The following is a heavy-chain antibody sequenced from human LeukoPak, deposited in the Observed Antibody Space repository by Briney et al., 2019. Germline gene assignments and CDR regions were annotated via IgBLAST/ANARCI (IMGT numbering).Heavy chain of an antibody. V-gene: IGHV4-59*12. CDR2: VYYSGST. D-gene: IGHD1-26*01. CDR1: GGSISSYY. Sequence: SETLSLTCTVSGGSISSYYWSWIRQAPGKGLEWIGYVYYSGSTNYNPSLKSRITVSVDTSKNQFSLKLSSVTAADTAVYYCARDRLEELRYYYYMDVWGKGTTVTVSS. CDR3: ARDRLEELRYYYYMDV. J-gene: IGHJ6*03.